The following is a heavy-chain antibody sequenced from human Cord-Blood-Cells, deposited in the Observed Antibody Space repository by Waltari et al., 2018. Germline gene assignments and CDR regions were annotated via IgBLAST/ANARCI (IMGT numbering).Heavy chain of an antibody. CDR2: ISGRGGST. CDR3: AKGHYDILTGYSYFDY. Sequence: SCAASGFTFSSYAMSWVRQAPGKGLEWVSAISGRGGSTYYADSVKGRFTISRDNSKNTLYLQMNSLRAEDTAVYYCAKGHYDILTGYSYFDYWGQGTLVTVSS. J-gene: IGHJ4*02. V-gene: IGHV3-23*01. CDR1: GFTFSSYA. D-gene: IGHD3-9*01.